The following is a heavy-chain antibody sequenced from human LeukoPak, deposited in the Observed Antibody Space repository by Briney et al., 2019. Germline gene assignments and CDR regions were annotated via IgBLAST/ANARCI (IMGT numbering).Heavy chain of an antibody. V-gene: IGHV3-23*01. CDR2: ISPNGVIT. Sequence: PGGSLRLSCAASGFTLSSHGMNWVRQAPGKGREWVSGISPNGVITYYADSVKGRFTISRDNSKGTVYLQMNSLRPEDTAVYYCAKDDASLQSGNWGRGTLVTVYS. CDR3: AKDDASLQSGN. J-gene: IGHJ4*02. CDR1: GFTLSSHG. D-gene: IGHD5-24*01.